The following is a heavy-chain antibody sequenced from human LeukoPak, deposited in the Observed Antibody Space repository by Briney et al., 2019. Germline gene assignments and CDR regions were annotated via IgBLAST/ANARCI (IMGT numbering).Heavy chain of an antibody. D-gene: IGHD2-2*02. CDR2: VNPNSVGT. CDR3: ARTNIVVVPAAIGGYYYYMDV. J-gene: IGHJ6*03. CDR1: GDTFTGYY. V-gene: IGHV1-2*02. Sequence: GASVKVSCKASGDTFTGYYMHWVRHGPVQGLEWMGWVNPNSVGTNYAQKYQGRVTMTRDTSISTAYMELSRLRSDDTAVYYCARTNIVVVPAAIGGYYYYMDVWGKGTTVTVSS.